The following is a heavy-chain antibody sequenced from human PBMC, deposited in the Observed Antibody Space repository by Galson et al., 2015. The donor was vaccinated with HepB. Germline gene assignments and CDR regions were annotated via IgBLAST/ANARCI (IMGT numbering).Heavy chain of an antibody. CDR2: ISSSSSYT. CDR3: ARQGGGYCSSTSCYKPPAFDY. CDR1: GFTFSDYY. J-gene: IGHJ4*02. D-gene: IGHD2-2*02. V-gene: IGHV3-11*06. Sequence: SLRLSCAASGFTFSDYYMSWIRQAPGKGLEWVSYISSSSSYTNYADSVKGRFTISRDNAKNSLYLQMNSLRAEDTAVYYCARQGGGYCSSTSCYKPPAFDYWGQGTLVTVSS.